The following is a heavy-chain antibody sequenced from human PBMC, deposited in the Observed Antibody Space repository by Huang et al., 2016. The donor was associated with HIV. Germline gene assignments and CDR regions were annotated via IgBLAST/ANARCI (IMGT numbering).Heavy chain of an antibody. D-gene: IGHD2-15*01. CDR1: GDSISRGGYL. J-gene: IGHJ5*02. CDR2: MYYTGTT. Sequence: QVQLQESGPGPVKPSQTLSLTCTVSGDSISRGGYLWSWIRQSPGKGLEWIGAMYYTGTTSYNPSLRSRVTMSVDTSKNQFSLRLTSVTAEDTAVYYCARDRITQCNGGRCYSDWSDPWGQGTLVIVSS. V-gene: IGHV4-30-4*08. CDR3: ARDRITQCNGGRCYSDWSDP.